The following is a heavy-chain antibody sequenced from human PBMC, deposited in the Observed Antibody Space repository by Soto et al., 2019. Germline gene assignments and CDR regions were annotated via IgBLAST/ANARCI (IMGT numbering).Heavy chain of an antibody. V-gene: IGHV4-59*12. CDR3: ARFTYYYDSSGYYHDDY. Sequence: PSETLSLTCTVSGDSISNYYWSWIRQPPGKRLEWIGYIYYSGSTNYNPSLKSRVTISVDTSKNQFSPKLSSVTAADTAVYYCARFTYYYDSSGYYHDDYWGQGTLVTVSS. CDR1: GDSISNYY. CDR2: IYYSGST. D-gene: IGHD3-22*01. J-gene: IGHJ4*02.